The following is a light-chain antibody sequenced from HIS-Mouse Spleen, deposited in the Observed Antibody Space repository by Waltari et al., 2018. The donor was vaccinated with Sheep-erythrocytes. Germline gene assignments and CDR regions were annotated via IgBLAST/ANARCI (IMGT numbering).Light chain of an antibody. CDR2: DVS. Sequence: QSALTQPRSVSGSPGQPVTISCTGTSSDVGGYNYVSWYQQTPGKAPKLMIYDVSRRPSGVPDRFSGSKSGNTASLTISGLQAEDEADYYCCSYAGSYNHVFGTGTKVTVL. V-gene: IGLV2-11*01. J-gene: IGLJ1*01. CDR3: CSYAGSYNHV. CDR1: SSDVGGYNY.